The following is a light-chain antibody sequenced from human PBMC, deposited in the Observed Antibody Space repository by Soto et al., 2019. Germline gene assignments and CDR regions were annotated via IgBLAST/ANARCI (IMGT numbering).Light chain of an antibody. V-gene: IGKV3-15*01. Sequence: EIVMTQSPATLSGSPGERATLSCRTSQSVSVNLAWYQQKPGQAPRLLIYGASITATGIPARFSGSGSGTDFRLTISSLQSEDFAVYYCHQYNNWPSSFGPGTKVQIK. J-gene: IGKJ3*01. CDR3: HQYNNWPSS. CDR2: GAS. CDR1: QSVSVN.